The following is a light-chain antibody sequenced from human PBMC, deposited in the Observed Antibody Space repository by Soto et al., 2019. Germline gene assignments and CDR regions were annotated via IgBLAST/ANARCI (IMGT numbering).Light chain of an antibody. CDR3: SSYTSSSTLV. CDR1: SSDVGSYNR. V-gene: IGLV2-18*02. Sequence: QSALTQPPSVSGSPGQSVTISCTGTSSDVGSYNRVSWYQQPPGTAPKLMIYEVSYRPSGVPDRFSGSKSGNTASLTISGLQPEDEADYYCSSYTSSSTLVFGGGTQLTVL. CDR2: EVS. J-gene: IGLJ2*01.